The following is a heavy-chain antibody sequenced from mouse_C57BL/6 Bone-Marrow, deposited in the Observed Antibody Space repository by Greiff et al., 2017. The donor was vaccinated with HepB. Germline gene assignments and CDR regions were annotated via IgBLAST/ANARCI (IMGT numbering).Heavy chain of an antibody. J-gene: IGHJ2*01. CDR1: GFNIKDDY. V-gene: IGHV14-4*01. CDR2: IDPENGDT. Sequence: EVKLMESGAELVRPGASVKLSCTASGFNIKDDYMHWVKQRPEQGLEWIGWIDPENGDTEYASKFQGKATITADTSSNTAYLQLSSLTSEDTAVYYCTTPNIDYWGQGTTLTVSS. CDR3: TTPNIDY.